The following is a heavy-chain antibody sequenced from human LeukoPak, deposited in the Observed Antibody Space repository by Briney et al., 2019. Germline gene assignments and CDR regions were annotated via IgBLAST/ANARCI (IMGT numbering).Heavy chain of an antibody. CDR1: GFTFSSYA. CDR3: ARDLQTFWSGYITPYYYYGMDV. CDR2: ISGSGGST. Sequence: TGGSLRLSCAASGFTFSSYAMSWVRQAPGKGLEWVSAISGSGGSTYYADSVKGRFTISRDNSKNTLYLQMNSLRAEDTAVYYCARDLQTFWSGYITPYYYYGMDVWGQGTTVTVSS. V-gene: IGHV3-23*01. D-gene: IGHD3-3*01. J-gene: IGHJ6*02.